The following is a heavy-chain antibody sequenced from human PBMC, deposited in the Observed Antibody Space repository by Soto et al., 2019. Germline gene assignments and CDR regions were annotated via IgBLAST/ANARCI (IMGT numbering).Heavy chain of an antibody. CDR2: IYYIGTT. CDR3: AKNETTRPWFDP. D-gene: IGHD1-1*01. CDR1: GGSIRNGNYY. J-gene: IGHJ5*02. V-gene: IGHV4-31*03. Sequence: QVQLQESGPGLVKASQTLSLTCTVSGGSIRNGNYYWSWIRQLPGKGLEWTGNIYYIGTTSYNPSLKSRVIISIDTSKNQFSLELTSGLAADTAVYYCAKNETTRPWFDPWGQGTLVTVSS.